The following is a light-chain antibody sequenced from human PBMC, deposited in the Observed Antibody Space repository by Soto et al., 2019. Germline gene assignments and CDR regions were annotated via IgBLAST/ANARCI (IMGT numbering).Light chain of an antibody. CDR3: QQSNNWPRT. CDR1: QSVNSN. Sequence: EIVMTQSPATLSVSPGERATLSCRASQSVNSNLAWYQQTPGQAPRLLISGASTRATGIPARFSGSGSGTEFTLTISSLQSEDFAVYYCQQSNNWPRTFGQGTKVEIK. CDR2: GAS. V-gene: IGKV3-15*01. J-gene: IGKJ1*01.